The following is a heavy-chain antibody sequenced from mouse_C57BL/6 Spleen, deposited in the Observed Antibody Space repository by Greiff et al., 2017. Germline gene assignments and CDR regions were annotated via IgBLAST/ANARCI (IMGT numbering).Heavy chain of an antibody. CDR1: GFSLTSYG. D-gene: IGHD2-4*01. J-gene: IGHJ4*01. CDR3: ANIYYDYDVRGWYAMDY. Sequence: QVQLQQSGPGLVQPSQSLSITCTVSGFSLTSYGVHWVRPSPGKGLEWLGVIWRGGSTDYNAAIMSRLSITKDNSKSQVFFKMNSLQADDTAIYYCANIYYDYDVRGWYAMDYWGQGTSVTGSS. CDR2: IWRGGST. V-gene: IGHV2-5*01.